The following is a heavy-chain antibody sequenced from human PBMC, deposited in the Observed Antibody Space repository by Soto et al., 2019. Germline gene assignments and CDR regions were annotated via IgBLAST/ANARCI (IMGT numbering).Heavy chain of an antibody. D-gene: IGHD5-12*01. CDR2: IIPIFGTA. CDR1: GGTFSSYA. Sequence: SVKVSCKASGGTFSSYAISWVRQAPGQGLEWMGGIIPIFGTANYAQKFQGRVTITADESTSTAYMELSSLRSEDTAVYYCASPDSGYQNWFDPWGQGTLVTVSS. CDR3: ASPDSGYQNWFDP. V-gene: IGHV1-69*13. J-gene: IGHJ5*02.